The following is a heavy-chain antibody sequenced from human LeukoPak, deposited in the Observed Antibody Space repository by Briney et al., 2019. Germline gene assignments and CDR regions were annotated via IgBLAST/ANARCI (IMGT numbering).Heavy chain of an antibody. V-gene: IGHV3-7*03. CDR1: GFTFSSDA. CDR3: KAFGTNGYFQLPIGF. Sequence: GGSLRLSCAASGFTFSSDAMSWVRQAPGKGLEWVANIKQDGSEKYYADSVKGRFSISRDNSKNTLYLLLNSLRVEDMALYCAKAFGTNGYFQLPIGFWGQGTLVTVSS. J-gene: IGHJ4*02. D-gene: IGHD2-8*01. CDR2: IKQDGSEK.